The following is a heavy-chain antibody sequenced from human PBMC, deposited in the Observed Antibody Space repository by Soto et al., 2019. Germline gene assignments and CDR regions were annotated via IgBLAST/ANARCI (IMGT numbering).Heavy chain of an antibody. CDR2: IYHSGST. V-gene: IGHV4-30-2*01. J-gene: IGHJ3*02. Sequence: ASETLSLTCAVSGGSISSGGYSWSWIRQPPGKGLEWIGYIYHSGSTYYNPSLKSRVTISVDRSKNQFSLKLSSVTAADTAVYYCARRWGYDSSGYENAFDIWGQGTMDTVSS. CDR1: GGSISSGGYS. CDR3: ARRWGYDSSGYENAFDI. D-gene: IGHD3-22*01.